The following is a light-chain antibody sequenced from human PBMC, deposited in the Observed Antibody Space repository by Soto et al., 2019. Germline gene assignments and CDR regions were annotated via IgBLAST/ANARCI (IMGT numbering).Light chain of an antibody. CDR1: SSDVGGYNY. CDR3: SSSSGSNNYV. CDR2: EVS. J-gene: IGLJ1*01. Sequence: QSALTQPPSASGSPGQSVTISCTGTSSDVGGYNYVSWYQQHPGKAPKLMIYEVSKRPSVVPDRFSGSTSANTASLTVSGLQADEDDAYYCSSSSGSNNYVFGTGTKLTVL. V-gene: IGLV2-8*01.